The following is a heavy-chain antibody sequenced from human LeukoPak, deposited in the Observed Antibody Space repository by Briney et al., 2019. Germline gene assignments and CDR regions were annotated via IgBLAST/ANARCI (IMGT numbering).Heavy chain of an antibody. CDR1: GYSFTTYW. CDR3: ARWIGENWFDP. J-gene: IGHJ5*02. D-gene: IGHD3-10*01. V-gene: IGHV5-51*01. CDR2: IYPGDSDT. Sequence: GESLKISCKGSGYSFTTYWIAWVRPMPGKGLEWMGIIYPGDSDTRYSPSFQGQVTISADKSISTAYLQWSSLKASDTAMYYCARWIGENWFDPWGQGTLVTVSS.